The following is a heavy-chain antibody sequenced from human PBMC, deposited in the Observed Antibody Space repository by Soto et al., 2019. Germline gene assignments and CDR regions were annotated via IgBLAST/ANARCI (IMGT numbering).Heavy chain of an antibody. V-gene: IGHV4-31*03. CDR1: GGSISSGGYY. J-gene: IGHJ4*02. D-gene: IGHD6-19*01. Sequence: SETLSLTCTVSGGSISSGGYYWSWIRQHPGKGLEWIGYIYYSGSTYYNPSLKSRVTISVDTSKNQFSLKLSSVTAADTAVYYCARAQRADLQVYYFDYWGQGTLVTVSS. CDR2: IYYSGST. CDR3: ARAQRADLQVYYFDY.